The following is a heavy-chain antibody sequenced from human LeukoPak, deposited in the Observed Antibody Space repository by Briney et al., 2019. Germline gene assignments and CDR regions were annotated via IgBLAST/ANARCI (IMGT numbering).Heavy chain of an antibody. Sequence: PSETLSLTCTVSGYSISSGYYWGWIRQPPAKGLEWIGSIYHSGSTYYNPSLKSRVTISVDTSKNQFSLKLSSVTAADTAVYYCARDIRDYYDSSGSLDYWGQGTLVTVSS. J-gene: IGHJ4*02. CDR3: ARDIRDYYDSSGSLDY. CDR1: GYSISSGYY. CDR2: IYHSGST. D-gene: IGHD3-22*01. V-gene: IGHV4-38-2*02.